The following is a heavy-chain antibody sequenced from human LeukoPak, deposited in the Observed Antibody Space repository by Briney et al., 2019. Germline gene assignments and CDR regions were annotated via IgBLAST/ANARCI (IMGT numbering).Heavy chain of an antibody. V-gene: IGHV4-34*01. CDR2: INHSGST. CDR3: ARAVAGTIWYFDL. CDR1: GGSFSGYY. D-gene: IGHD6-19*01. Sequence: PSETLSLTCAVYGGSFSGYYWSWIRQPPGKGLEWIGEINHSGSTNYNPSLKSRVTISVDTSKNQFSLKLSSVTAADTAVYYCARAVAGTIWYFDLWGRGTLVTVSS. J-gene: IGHJ2*01.